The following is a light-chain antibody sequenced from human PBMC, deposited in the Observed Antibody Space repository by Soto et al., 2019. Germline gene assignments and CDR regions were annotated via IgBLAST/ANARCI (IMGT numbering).Light chain of an antibody. CDR3: SSYTRAATYV. Sequence: HSVLTQPASGSGVPGQALTIPCTGSSRDFGAYNYDSWYQQYRPGEAPKLIIYDVSHRPAGVSTRFSGSKSGNTASLTISGLQTEDEADYYCSSYTRAATYVFGTGTKVTVL. CDR2: DVS. CDR1: SRDFGAYNY. J-gene: IGLJ1*01. V-gene: IGLV2-14*03.